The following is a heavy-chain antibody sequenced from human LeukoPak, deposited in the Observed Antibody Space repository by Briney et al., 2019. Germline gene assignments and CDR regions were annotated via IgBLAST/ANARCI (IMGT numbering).Heavy chain of an antibody. Sequence: SETLSLTCTVSGGSVSSGSYYWSWIRQPPGKGLEWIGYIYYSGSTNYNPSLKSRVTISVDTSKNQFSLKLSSVTAADTAVYYCARDDSSGWYSDWGQGTLVTVSS. V-gene: IGHV4-61*01. CDR3: ARDDSSGWYSD. D-gene: IGHD6-19*01. CDR1: GGSVSSGSYY. J-gene: IGHJ4*02. CDR2: IYYSGST.